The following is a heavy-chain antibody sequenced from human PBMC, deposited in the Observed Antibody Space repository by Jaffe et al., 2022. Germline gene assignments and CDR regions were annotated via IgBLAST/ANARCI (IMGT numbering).Heavy chain of an antibody. CDR2: INHSGST. D-gene: IGHD6-19*01. CDR1: GGSFSGYY. CDR3: ARGRRVWGEIAVAGTWFDP. J-gene: IGHJ5*02. Sequence: QVQLQQWGAGLLKPSETLSLTCAVYGGSFSGYYWSWIRQPPGKGLEWIGEINHSGSTNYNPSLKSRVTISVDTSKNQFSLKLSSVTAADTAVYYCARGRRVWGEIAVAGTWFDPWGQGTLVTVSS. V-gene: IGHV4-34*01.